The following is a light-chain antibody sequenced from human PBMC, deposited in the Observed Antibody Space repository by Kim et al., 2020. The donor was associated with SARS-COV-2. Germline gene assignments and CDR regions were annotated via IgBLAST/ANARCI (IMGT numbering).Light chain of an antibody. CDR2: DAS. Sequence: EIVLTQSPATLSLSPGERATLSCRASQSVSSYLAWYQQKPGQAPRLLIYDASNRATGIPARFSGSGSGTDFTLTISSLEPKDFAVYYCQQRGNWPLTFGGGTKVDIK. J-gene: IGKJ4*01. V-gene: IGKV3-11*01. CDR3: QQRGNWPLT. CDR1: QSVSSY.